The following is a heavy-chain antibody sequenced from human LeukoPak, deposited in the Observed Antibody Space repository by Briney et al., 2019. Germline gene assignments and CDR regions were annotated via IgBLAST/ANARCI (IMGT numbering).Heavy chain of an antibody. Sequence: GGSLRLSCAASGFTFDDYTMHWVRQAPGKGLEWVSLISREGSRTYYADSVKGRFTISRDNSKNSLYLQMNSLRAEDTALYYCARDQWELFYYYMDVWGKGTTVTVSS. V-gene: IGHV3-43*01. CDR3: ARDQWELFYYYMDV. CDR1: GFTFDDYT. J-gene: IGHJ6*03. D-gene: IGHD1-26*01. CDR2: ISREGSRT.